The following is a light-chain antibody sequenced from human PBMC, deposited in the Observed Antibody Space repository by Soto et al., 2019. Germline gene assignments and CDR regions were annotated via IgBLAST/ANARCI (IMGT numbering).Light chain of an antibody. CDR1: QSLLHSNGYNY. CDR3: IHALHPLT. Sequence: DIVMTQSPLSLPVTPGEPASISCRSSQSLLHSNGYNYLDWYLQKPGQSPQILIYLGSNRASGVPDRFSGSVSGTDSTLKISRVEAEDVGVYYCIHALHPLTFGGRTKVEIK. CDR2: LGS. V-gene: IGKV2-28*01. J-gene: IGKJ4*01.